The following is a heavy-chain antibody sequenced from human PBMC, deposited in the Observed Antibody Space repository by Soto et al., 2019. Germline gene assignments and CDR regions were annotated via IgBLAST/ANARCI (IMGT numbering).Heavy chain of an antibody. Sequence: PSETLSLTCTVSGGSITRGGFYWSWIRQHPGRGLEYIGYISYTGSTYYNPSLESRVTISVDTSKNQFSLKLSSVTAADTAVYYCARDRIRDVGTYYYYGVDVWGQGTTVTVSS. CDR2: ISYTGST. CDR3: ARDRIRDVGTYYYYGVDV. D-gene: IGHD3-10*01. V-gene: IGHV4-31*03. CDR1: GGSITRGGFY. J-gene: IGHJ6*02.